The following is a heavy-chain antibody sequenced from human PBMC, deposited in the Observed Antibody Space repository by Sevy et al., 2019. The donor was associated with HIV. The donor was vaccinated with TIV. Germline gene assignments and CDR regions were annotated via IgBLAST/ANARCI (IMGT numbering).Heavy chain of an antibody. J-gene: IGHJ4*02. CDR1: GFTFSSYG. CDR3: AKDLTIFGVAPYYFDY. Sequence: GGSLRLSCAASGFTFSSYGMHWVRQAPGKGLEWVAVISYDGSNKYYADSVKGRLTISRDNSKNTLYLQMNSLRAEDTAVYYCAKDLTIFGVAPYYFDYWGQGTLVTVSS. V-gene: IGHV3-30*18. CDR2: ISYDGSNK. D-gene: IGHD3-3*01.